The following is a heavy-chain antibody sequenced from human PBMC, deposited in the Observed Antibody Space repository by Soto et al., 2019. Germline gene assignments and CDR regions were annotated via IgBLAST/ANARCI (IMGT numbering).Heavy chain of an antibody. J-gene: IGHJ6*03. CDR1: GYTFTGYY. CDR3: ARASGYYTGEYNYYYYMDV. D-gene: IGHD3-3*01. V-gene: IGHV1-2*04. Sequence: ASVKVSCKASGYTFTGYYMHWVLQAPGQGLEWMGWINPNSCGTNYAQKFQGWVTMTRDTSISTAYMELSRLRSDDTAVYYCARASGYYTGEYNYYYYMDVWGKGTTVTVSS. CDR2: INPNSCGT.